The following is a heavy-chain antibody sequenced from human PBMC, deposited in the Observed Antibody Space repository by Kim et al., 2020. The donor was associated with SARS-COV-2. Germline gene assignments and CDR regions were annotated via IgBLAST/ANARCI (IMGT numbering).Heavy chain of an antibody. Sequence: GGSLRLSCAASGFTFSRYWMHWVRQAPGKGLVWVAGIERDGTKISYADSVKGRFTISRDNAKSTLYLQMNSLRAEDTAVYYCPRGHYYGVYVWGQGTTVT. D-gene: IGHD3-10*01. J-gene: IGHJ6*02. CDR3: PRGHYYGVYV. CDR2: IERDGTKI. CDR1: GFTFSRYW. V-gene: IGHV3-74*01.